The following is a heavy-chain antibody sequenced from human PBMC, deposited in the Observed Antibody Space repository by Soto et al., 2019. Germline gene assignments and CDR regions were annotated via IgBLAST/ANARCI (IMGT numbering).Heavy chain of an antibody. CDR2: IYSGGST. D-gene: IGHD2-15*01. J-gene: IGHJ4*02. CDR3: ASTCSGGTCSFDY. Sequence: EVLLVESGGRLVQPGGSLRLSCAASGFTVSSNYMSWVRQAPGKGLEWVSVIYSGGSTYYADSVKGRFTISRDNSENTLYLQMNSLRAEDTAVYYCASTCSGGTCSFDYWGQGTRVTVSS. V-gene: IGHV3-66*01. CDR1: GFTVSSNY.